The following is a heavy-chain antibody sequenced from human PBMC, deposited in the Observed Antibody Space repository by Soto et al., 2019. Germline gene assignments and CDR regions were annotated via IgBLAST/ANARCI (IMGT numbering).Heavy chain of an antibody. D-gene: IGHD3-10*01. V-gene: IGHV4-31*03. Sequence: SETLSLTCTVSGGSISSGGYYWSWIRQHPGKGLEWIGYIYYSGSTYYNPSLKSRVTISVDTSKNQFSLKLSSVTAADTAVYYCAGQPTAGSYYDLGSYYYYYAIDVWGQRTKVTVSS. J-gene: IGHJ6*02. CDR2: IYYSGST. CDR1: GGSISSGGYY. CDR3: AGQPTAGSYYDLGSYYYYYAIDV.